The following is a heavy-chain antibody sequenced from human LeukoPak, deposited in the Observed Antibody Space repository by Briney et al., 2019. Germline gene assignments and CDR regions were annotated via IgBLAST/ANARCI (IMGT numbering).Heavy chain of an antibody. J-gene: IGHJ4*02. D-gene: IGHD5-12*01. CDR1: GFTFSSYG. CDR2: IRYDGSNK. CDR3: AKDRSWASGYNHPGY. Sequence: GGSLRLSCAASGFTFSSYGMHWVRQAPGKGLEGVAFIRYDGSNKYYADSLTGRFTISRDNSNNTLYLQMNSLRAEDTAVYYCAKDRSWASGYNHPGYWGQGTLVTVSS. V-gene: IGHV3-30*02.